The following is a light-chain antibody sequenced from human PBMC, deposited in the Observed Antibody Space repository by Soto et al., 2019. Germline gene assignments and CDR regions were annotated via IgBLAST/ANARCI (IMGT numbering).Light chain of an antibody. CDR2: KAS. Sequence: DIQMTQSPSTLSGSVGDRFTITCRASQTISSWLAWYQQKPWKAPKLLIYKASTLKSGVPSRFSGSGSGTEFTLTISSLQPDDFATYYCQHYNSYSEAFGQGTKVDIK. CDR1: QTISSW. CDR3: QHYNSYSEA. V-gene: IGKV1-5*03. J-gene: IGKJ1*01.